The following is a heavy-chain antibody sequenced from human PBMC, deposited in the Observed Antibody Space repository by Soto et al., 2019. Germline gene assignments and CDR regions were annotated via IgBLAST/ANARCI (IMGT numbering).Heavy chain of an antibody. Sequence: SETLSLTCTVSGGSISSSSYYWGWIRQPPGKGLEWIGSIYYSGSTYYNPSLKSRVTISVDTSKNQFSLRLSSVTAADTAVYYCASRPSYSSGWYDYWGQGTLVTVSS. D-gene: IGHD6-19*01. CDR3: ASRPSYSSGWYDY. CDR2: IYYSGST. J-gene: IGHJ4*02. V-gene: IGHV4-39*01. CDR1: GGSISSSSYY.